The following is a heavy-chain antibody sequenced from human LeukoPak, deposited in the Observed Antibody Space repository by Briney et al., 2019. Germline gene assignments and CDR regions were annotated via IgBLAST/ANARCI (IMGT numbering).Heavy chain of an antibody. D-gene: IGHD2-21*02. CDR2: ISWNSGSI. Sequence: GGSLRLSCAASGFTFDDYAMHWVRQAPGKGLEWASGISWNSGSIGYADSVKGRFTVSRDNAENSLFLQMNSLRAEDTALYYCARVVTAWSMDVWGKGTTVTVSS. V-gene: IGHV3-9*01. CDR3: ARVVTAWSMDV. CDR1: GFTFDDYA. J-gene: IGHJ6*03.